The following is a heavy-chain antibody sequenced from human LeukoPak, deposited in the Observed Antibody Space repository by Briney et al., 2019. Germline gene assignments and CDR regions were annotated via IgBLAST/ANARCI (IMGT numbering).Heavy chain of an antibody. CDR2: IYSGGST. CDR3: AGNQWTAMVNSDY. CDR1: GFTVSSNY. V-gene: IGHV3-53*01. J-gene: IGHJ4*02. Sequence: GGSLRLSCAASGFTVSSNYMSWVRQAPGKGLEWVSVIYSGGSTYYADSVKGRFTISRDNSKNTLYLQMNSLRAEDTAVYYCAGNQWTAMVNSDYWGQGTLVTVSS. D-gene: IGHD5-18*01.